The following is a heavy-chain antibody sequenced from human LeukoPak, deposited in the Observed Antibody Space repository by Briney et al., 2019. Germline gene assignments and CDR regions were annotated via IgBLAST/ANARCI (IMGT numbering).Heavy chain of an antibody. CDR2: ISSSGTTI. V-gene: IGHV3-11*04. CDR3: ARVRGSYCSDY. J-gene: IGHJ4*02. CDR1: GFTFGDYY. Sequence: PGGSLRLSCAASGFTFGDYYKRWIRQAPGKGLEWVSYISSSGTTIHYADSVKGRFTISRDNAKNSLYLQMNALRAEDTAVYYCARVRGSYCSDYWGQGTLVTVSS. D-gene: IGHD1-26*01.